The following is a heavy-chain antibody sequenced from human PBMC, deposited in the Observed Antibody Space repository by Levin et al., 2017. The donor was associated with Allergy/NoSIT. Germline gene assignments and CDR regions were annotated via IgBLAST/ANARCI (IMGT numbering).Heavy chain of an antibody. CDR1: GFTFSNAW. J-gene: IGHJ1*01. Sequence: GGSLRLSCEVSGFTFSNAWMSWVRQAPGKGLEWVGRIKAKNVGGTTDYAAPVKDRFSISRDDSKNTLYLQMNSLKTEDTAVYYCTTAPDFRHWGQGTLVTVSS. V-gene: IGHV3-15*01. CDR3: TTAPDFRH. CDR2: IKAKNVGGTT.